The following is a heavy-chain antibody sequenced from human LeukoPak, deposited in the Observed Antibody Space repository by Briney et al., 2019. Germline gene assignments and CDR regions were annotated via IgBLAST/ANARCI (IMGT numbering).Heavy chain of an antibody. CDR2: INPKSGGT. CDR1: GYSFTDKY. V-gene: IGHV1-2*02. Sequence: ASVKVSCKASGYSFTDKYMHWVRQAPGQGLEWMGRINPKSGGTNYAQKFQGRVTMTTDTSMSTAYMEVSRLTSDDTAVYYCARAGGRSWFDPWGQGTLVTVSS. J-gene: IGHJ5*02. CDR3: ARAGGRSWFDP.